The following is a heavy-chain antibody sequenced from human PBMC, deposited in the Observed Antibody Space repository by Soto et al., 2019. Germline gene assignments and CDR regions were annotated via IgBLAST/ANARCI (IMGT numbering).Heavy chain of an antibody. CDR2: ISYSGNT. V-gene: IGHV4-39*01. J-gene: IGHJ6*02. CDR3: TRRYFYGSGKYGLDV. CDR1: GGSVSSSGSY. Sequence: NPSETLSLTCTVSGGSVSSSGSYWGWIRQSPGKGLEWIGTISYSGNTYYNPSLKSRVTIFVDTSKSQFSLKLSSVTAADTAVYYCTRRYFYGSGKYGLDVWGQGTAVTVSS. D-gene: IGHD3-10*01.